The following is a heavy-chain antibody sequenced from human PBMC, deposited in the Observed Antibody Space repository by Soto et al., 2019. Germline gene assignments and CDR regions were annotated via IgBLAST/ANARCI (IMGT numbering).Heavy chain of an antibody. J-gene: IGHJ6*02. CDR3: ARDGQWLRFFSYYYGMDV. V-gene: IGHV3-30-3*01. D-gene: IGHD5-12*01. Sequence: GVSLRLSFAASGFTFSSYAMHWVRQAPGKGLEWVAVISYDGSNKYYADSVKGRFTISRDNSKNTLYLQMNSLRAEDTAVYYCARDGQWLRFFSYYYGMDVWGQGT. CDR1: GFTFSSYA. CDR2: ISYDGSNK.